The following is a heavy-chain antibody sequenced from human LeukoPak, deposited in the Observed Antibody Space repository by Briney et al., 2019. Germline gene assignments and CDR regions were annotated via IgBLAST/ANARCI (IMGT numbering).Heavy chain of an antibody. D-gene: IGHD3-3*01. Sequence: PGGSLRLSCAASGFTFSSYWMHWVRQAPGKGLEWVSGINWNGGSTGYADSVKGRFTISRDNAKNSLYLQMNSLRAEDTALYYCARDPMRFFEYYYYYMDVWGQGTLVTVSS. V-gene: IGHV3-20*04. CDR3: ARDPMRFFEYYYYYMDV. CDR1: GFTFSSYW. J-gene: IGHJ6*03. CDR2: INWNGGST.